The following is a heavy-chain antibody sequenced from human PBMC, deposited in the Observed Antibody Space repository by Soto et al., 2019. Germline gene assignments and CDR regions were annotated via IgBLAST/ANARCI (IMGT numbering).Heavy chain of an antibody. CDR3: ARPGLITMVRGVYYFDY. V-gene: IGHV4-34*01. CDR2: INHSGST. D-gene: IGHD3-10*01. Sequence: QVQLQQWGAGLLKPSETLSLTCAVYGGSFSGYYWSWIRQPPGKGLEWIGEINHSGSTNYNPSLKSRVTISVDTSKNQFSLKLSSVTAADTAVYYCARPGLITMVRGVYYFDYWGQGTLVTVSS. CDR1: GGSFSGYY. J-gene: IGHJ4*02.